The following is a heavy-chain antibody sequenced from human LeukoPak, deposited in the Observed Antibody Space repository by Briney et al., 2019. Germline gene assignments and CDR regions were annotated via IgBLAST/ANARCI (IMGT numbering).Heavy chain of an antibody. CDR2: ISANSRYI. J-gene: IGHJ4*02. CDR3: ARQYYDFWSGFYTADYYFDS. Sequence: TGGSLRLSCAASGFTFSNFGMNWVRQAPGKGLEWVSSISANSRYIYYADSVKGRFTISRDNAEKSLYLQMNSLRAEDSAVYYCARQYYDFWSGFYTADYYFDSWGQGTLVTVSS. D-gene: IGHD3-3*01. V-gene: IGHV3-21*01. CDR1: GFTFSNFG.